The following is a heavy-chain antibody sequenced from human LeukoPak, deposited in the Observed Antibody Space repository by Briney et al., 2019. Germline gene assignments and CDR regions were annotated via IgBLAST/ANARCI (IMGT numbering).Heavy chain of an antibody. V-gene: IGHV4-39*07. D-gene: IGHD6-19*01. CDR2: IYYSGNA. CDR1: GGSIRSTTYY. CDR3: ARGQWLVSDFDY. Sequence: SETLSLTCTVSGGSIRSTTYYWGWIRQPPGKGLEWIGSIYYSGNAYYDPSLMSRVTISVDTSKNQFSLNLSSVTAADTAVYYCARGQWLVSDFDYWGQGTLVTVSS. J-gene: IGHJ4*02.